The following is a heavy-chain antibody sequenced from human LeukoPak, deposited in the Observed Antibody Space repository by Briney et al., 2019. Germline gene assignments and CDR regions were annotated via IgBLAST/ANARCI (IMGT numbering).Heavy chain of an antibody. CDR2: IYYSGST. Sequence: SETLSLTCTVSGGSISSGDYYWSWIRQPPGKGLEWIGYIYYSGSTYYNPSLKSRVTISVDTSKNQFSLKLSSVTAADTPVYYCAVVPAANDAFDIWGQGTMVTVSS. CDR3: AVVPAANDAFDI. V-gene: IGHV4-30-4*01. D-gene: IGHD2-2*01. J-gene: IGHJ3*02. CDR1: GGSISSGDYY.